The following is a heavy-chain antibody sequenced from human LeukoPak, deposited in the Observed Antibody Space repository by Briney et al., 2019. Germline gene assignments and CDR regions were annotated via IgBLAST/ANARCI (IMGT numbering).Heavy chain of an antibody. CDR3: AKDQYSSGWYGTFDY. CDR2: ISGSGGST. Sequence: GGSLRLSCAASGFTFSSYAMSWVRQAPGKGLEWVSAISGSGGSTYYADSVKGRFTIPRDNSKNTLYLQMNSLRAEDTAVYYCAKDQYSSGWYGTFDYWGQGTLVTVSS. D-gene: IGHD6-19*01. J-gene: IGHJ4*02. V-gene: IGHV3-23*01. CDR1: GFTFSSYA.